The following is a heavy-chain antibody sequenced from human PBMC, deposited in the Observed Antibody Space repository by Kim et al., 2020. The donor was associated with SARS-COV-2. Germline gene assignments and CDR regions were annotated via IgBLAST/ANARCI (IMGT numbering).Heavy chain of an antibody. CDR2: GINK. V-gene: IGHV3-30*01. Sequence: GINKYYADSVGGRITISRDNSKNTLYLQMNSLRSDDTALYYWARGARAFDIWGQGTMVTVSS. CDR3: ARGARAFDI. J-gene: IGHJ3*02.